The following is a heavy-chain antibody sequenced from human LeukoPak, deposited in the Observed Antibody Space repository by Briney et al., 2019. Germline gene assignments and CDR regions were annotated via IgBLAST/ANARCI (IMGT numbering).Heavy chain of an antibody. CDR2: INSDGSST. Sequence: GGSLRLSCAASGFASSSYWMHWLRQAPGKGRVWVTRINSDGSSTTYADSVQGRFTISRDNAKNTLYLQMNSLRADDTAVYYCARSVYSYYANWFDPWGQGTLVTVSS. V-gene: IGHV3-74*01. J-gene: IGHJ5*02. CDR1: GFASSSYW. CDR3: ARSVYSYYANWFDP. D-gene: IGHD4-11*01.